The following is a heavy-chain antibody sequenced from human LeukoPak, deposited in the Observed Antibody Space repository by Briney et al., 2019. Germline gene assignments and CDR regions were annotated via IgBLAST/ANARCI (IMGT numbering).Heavy chain of an antibody. Sequence: GGSLRLSCAASGFTFSSYEMNWVRQAPGKGLEWVSYISSSGSTIYYADSVKGRFTISRDNAKNSLYLQMNSLRAEGTAVYYCARGSNPYYYYYMDVWGKGTTVTVSS. V-gene: IGHV3-48*03. CDR1: GFTFSSYE. CDR2: ISSSGSTI. CDR3: ARGSNPYYYYYMDV. J-gene: IGHJ6*03.